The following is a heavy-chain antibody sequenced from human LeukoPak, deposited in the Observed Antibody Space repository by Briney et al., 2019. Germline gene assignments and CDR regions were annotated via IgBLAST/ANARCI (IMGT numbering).Heavy chain of an antibody. J-gene: IGHJ4*02. CDR2: INPSGGST. V-gene: IGHV1-46*03. CDR1: GYTFTSYY. D-gene: IGHD3-22*01. CDR3: ARGGLYYYDSSGYLGSFDY. Sequence: GASVKVSCKASGYTFTSYYMHWVRQAPGQGLEWMGIINPSGGSTSYAQKFQGRVTMTRDTSTSTVYMEPSSLRSEDTAVYYCARGGLYYYDSSGYLGSFDYWGQGTLVTVSS.